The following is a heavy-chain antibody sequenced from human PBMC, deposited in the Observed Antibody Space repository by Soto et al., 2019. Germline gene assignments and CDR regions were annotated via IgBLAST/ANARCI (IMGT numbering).Heavy chain of an antibody. CDR2: ISGSGGST. D-gene: IGHD3-3*01. J-gene: IGHJ6*02. Sequence: GGSLRLSCAASGFTFISYAMSWVRQAPGKGLEWVSAISGSGGSTYYADSVKGRFTISRDNSKNTLYLQMNSLRAEDTAVYYCATRIFGVVILVYYYYGMDVWGRGTTVTVSS. CDR3: ATRIFGVVILVYYYYGMDV. CDR1: GFTFISYA. V-gene: IGHV3-23*01.